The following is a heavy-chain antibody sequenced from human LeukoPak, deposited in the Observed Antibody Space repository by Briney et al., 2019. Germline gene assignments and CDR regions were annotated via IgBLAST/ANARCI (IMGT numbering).Heavy chain of an antibody. CDR3: ARGYCSGGSCYSPRPFDI. J-gene: IGHJ3*02. D-gene: IGHD2-15*01. V-gene: IGHV3-21*04. CDR1: GFTFSSYS. Sequence: GGSLRLSCAASGFTFSSYSMNWVRQAPGKGLEWVSSISSSSSYIYYADSVKGRFTISRDNAKNSLYLQMNSLRAEDTAVYYCARGYCSGGSCYSPRPFDIWGQGTMVTVSS. CDR2: ISSSSSYI.